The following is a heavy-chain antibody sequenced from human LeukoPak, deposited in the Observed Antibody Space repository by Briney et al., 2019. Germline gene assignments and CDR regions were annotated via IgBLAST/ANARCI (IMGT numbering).Heavy chain of an antibody. V-gene: IGHV1-8*01. CDR3: ARRASGWYEGWFDP. J-gene: IGHJ5*02. CDR1: GYTFTSYE. D-gene: IGHD6-19*01. CDR2: MNPNSGDT. Sequence: ASVKVSCKASGYTFTSYEINWVRQATGQGLEWMGWMNPNSGDTAYAQKFQGRITMTRSTSISTAYMELSSLRSGDTAVYYCARRASGWYEGWFDPWGQGTLVTVSS.